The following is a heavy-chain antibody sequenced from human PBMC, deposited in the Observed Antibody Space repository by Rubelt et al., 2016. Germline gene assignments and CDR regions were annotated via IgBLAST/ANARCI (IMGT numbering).Heavy chain of an antibody. V-gene: IGHV3-33*03. Sequence: VQLVESGGGLVQPGRSLRLSCAASGFTFSSYGMHWVRQAPGKGLEWVAVIWYDGSNKYYADAVKGRFTISRDKSKNRRYLEMNSLRAEDTAVYYCAKDLKALAQDYWGQGTLVTVSS. CDR3: AKDLKALAQDY. CDR2: IWYDGSNK. D-gene: IGHD6-6*01. CDR1: GFTFSSYG. J-gene: IGHJ4*02.